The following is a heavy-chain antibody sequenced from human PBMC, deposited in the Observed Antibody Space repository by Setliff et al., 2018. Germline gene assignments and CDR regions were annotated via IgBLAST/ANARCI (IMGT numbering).Heavy chain of an antibody. V-gene: IGHV4-59*01. CDR3: AKGGTYRYFDF. D-gene: IGHD1-26*01. Sequence: SETLSLTCTVSGGPFSGASIWSWIRQPPGKGLEFIGYVHYSGTAKYDPSLESRAIMSVDASKNQISLKLNSVTAADTAVYYCAKGGTYRYFDFWGQGALVTVSS. CDR2: VHYSGTA. J-gene: IGHJ4*02. CDR1: GGPFSGAS.